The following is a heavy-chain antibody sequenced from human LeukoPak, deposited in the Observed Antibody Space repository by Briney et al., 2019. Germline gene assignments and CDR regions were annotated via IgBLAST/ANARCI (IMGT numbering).Heavy chain of an antibody. CDR3: AKQLGYCSDGSCYFPY. Sequence: GGSLRLSCAASGFTFTNYAMSWVRQAPGKGLEWVSAISNNGGYTYYADSVQGRFTISRDNSKSTLCLQMNSLRAEDTAVYYCAKQLGYCSDGSCYFPYWGQGTLVTVSS. CDR1: GFTFTNYA. CDR2: ISNNGGYT. V-gene: IGHV3-23*01. D-gene: IGHD2-15*01. J-gene: IGHJ4*02.